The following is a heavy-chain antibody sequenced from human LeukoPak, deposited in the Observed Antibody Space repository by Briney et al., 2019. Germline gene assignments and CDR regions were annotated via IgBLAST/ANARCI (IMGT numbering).Heavy chain of an antibody. J-gene: IGHJ4*02. CDR2: IYFTGST. D-gene: IGHD3-9*01. CDR1: GVSINNSSFS. Sequence: SETLSLTCSISGVSINNSSFSWGWIRQPPGKGPEWIGNIYFTGSTYYNPSLKSRVTISVDASKSHCSLKLRSVTAADTAVYYCARAPTRSSDTVTGYLFDSWGQGTLVTVSS. CDR3: ARAPTRSSDTVTGYLFDS. V-gene: IGHV4-39*07.